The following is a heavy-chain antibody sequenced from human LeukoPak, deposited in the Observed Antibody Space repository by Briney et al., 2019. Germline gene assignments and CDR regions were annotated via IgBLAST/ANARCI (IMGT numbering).Heavy chain of an antibody. Sequence: PGGPLRLSCAASGFTFSSYAMSWVRQAPGKGLEGVSAISGSGGSTYYADSVKGRFTISRDNSKNTLYLQMNSLRAEDTAVYYCAKKGKSDFWSGHNWFDPWGQGTLVTVSS. CDR3: AKKGKSDFWSGHNWFDP. D-gene: IGHD3-3*01. CDR2: ISGSGGST. CDR1: GFTFSSYA. V-gene: IGHV3-23*01. J-gene: IGHJ5*02.